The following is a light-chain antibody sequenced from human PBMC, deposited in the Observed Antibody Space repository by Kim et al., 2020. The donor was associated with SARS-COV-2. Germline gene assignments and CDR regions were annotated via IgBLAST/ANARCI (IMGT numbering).Light chain of an antibody. CDR2: DAS. CDR1: QSVSSY. CDR3: QQRSNWPPRIT. V-gene: IGKV3-11*01. Sequence: EIVLTQSPATLSLSPGERVTLSCRASQSVSSYLAWYQQKPGQAPRLLIYDASNRATGIPARFSGSGSGTDFILTISSLEPEDFAVYYCQQRSNWPPRITFGQVTRLQFK. J-gene: IGKJ5*01.